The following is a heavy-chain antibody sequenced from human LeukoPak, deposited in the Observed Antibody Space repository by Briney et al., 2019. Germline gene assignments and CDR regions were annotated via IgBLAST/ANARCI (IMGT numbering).Heavy chain of an antibody. D-gene: IGHD3-10*01. J-gene: IGHJ4*02. CDR3: ASYYGSGSYSAY. CDR2: INHSGCT. CDR1: GGSFSGYY. V-gene: IGHV4-34*01. Sequence: SETLSLTCAVYGGSFSGYYWSWIRQPPGKGLEWIGEINHSGCTKYNPSLKSRVTISVDTSKNQFSLKLSSVTAADTAVYYCASYYGSGSYSAYWGQGTLVTVSS.